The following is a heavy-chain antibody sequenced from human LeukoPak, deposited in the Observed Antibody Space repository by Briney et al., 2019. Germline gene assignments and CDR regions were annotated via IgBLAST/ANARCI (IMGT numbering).Heavy chain of an antibody. J-gene: IGHJ4*02. D-gene: IGHD3-9*01. V-gene: IGHV1-69*13. CDR3: ARDRYDILTGYCRTGEFDY. CDR1: GGTFSSYA. CDR2: IIPIFGTA. Sequence: SVKVSCKASGGTFSSYAISWVRQAPGQGLEWMGGIIPIFGTANYAQKFQGRVTITADESTSTAYMELSSLRSEDTAVYYCARDRYDILTGYCRTGEFDYWGQGTLVTVSS.